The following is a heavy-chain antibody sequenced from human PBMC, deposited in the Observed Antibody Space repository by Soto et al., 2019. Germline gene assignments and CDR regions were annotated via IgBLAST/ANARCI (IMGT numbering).Heavy chain of an antibody. CDR1: GYPFTGFY. J-gene: IGHJ3*02. CDR2: INPNSGGT. CDR3: AILASIKFFGPGCPFDI. D-gene: IGHD2-8*01. V-gene: IGHV1-2*02. Sequence: GASVKVSCKASGYPFTGFYLHWVRQAPGQGLEWMGWINPNSGGTNYAPKFQGRVTLTRDTSITTAYMELNRLGSDDTAVYYCAILASIKFFGPGCPFDIWGQGTAVTVSS.